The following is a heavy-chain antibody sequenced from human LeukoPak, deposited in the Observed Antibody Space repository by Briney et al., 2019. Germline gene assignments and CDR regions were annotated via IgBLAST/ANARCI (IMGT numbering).Heavy chain of an antibody. Sequence: SETLSLTCTVSGGSISSYYWSWIRPPAGKGLEWIGRIYTSGSTNYNPSLKSRVTMSVDTSKNQFSLKLSSVTAADTAVYYCARGSYDYSNYYFDYWGQGTLVTVSS. CDR3: ARGSYDYSNYYFDY. V-gene: IGHV4-4*07. D-gene: IGHD4-11*01. CDR2: IYTSGST. CDR1: GGSISSYY. J-gene: IGHJ4*02.